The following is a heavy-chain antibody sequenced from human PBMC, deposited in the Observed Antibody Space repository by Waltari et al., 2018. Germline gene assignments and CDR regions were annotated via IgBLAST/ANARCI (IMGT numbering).Heavy chain of an antibody. D-gene: IGHD5-12*01. J-gene: IGHJ4*02. CDR3: ARVAERDGYNRSDY. Sequence: QVQLVQSGAEVKKPGSSVKVSCKASGGTFSSYAISWVRQAPGQGLEWMGRIIPILGIANYAQKFQGRVKSTADKSTSTAYMELSSLRSEDTAVYYCARVAERDGYNRSDYWGQGTLVTVSS. CDR1: GGTFSSYA. V-gene: IGHV1-69*04. CDR2: IIPILGIA.